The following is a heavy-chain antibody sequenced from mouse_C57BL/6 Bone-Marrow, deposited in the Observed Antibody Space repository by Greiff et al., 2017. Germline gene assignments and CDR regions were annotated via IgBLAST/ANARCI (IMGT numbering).Heavy chain of an antibody. J-gene: IGHJ4*01. CDR3: TRLDYDGDYYAMDY. Sequence: QVHVKQSGAELVRPGASVTLSCKASGYTFTDYEMHWVKQTPVHGLEWIGAIDPETGGTAYNQKFKGKAILTADKSSSTAYMELRSLTSEDSAVYYCTRLDYDGDYYAMDYWGQGTSVTVSS. CDR2: IDPETGGT. D-gene: IGHD2-4*01. CDR1: GYTFTDYE. V-gene: IGHV1-15*01.